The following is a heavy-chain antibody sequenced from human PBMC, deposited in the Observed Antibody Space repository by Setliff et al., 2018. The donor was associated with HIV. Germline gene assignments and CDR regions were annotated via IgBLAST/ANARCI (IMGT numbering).Heavy chain of an antibody. J-gene: IGHJ6*03. CDR1: GYTFTDYY. CDR3: ARDGTRLLAAMDV. CDR2: IQTNSGGT. V-gene: IGHV1-2*02. Sequence: GASVKVSCKASGYTFTDYYMHWVRQAPGQGLEWMGWIQTNSGGTKSAQKFQGRVTMTRDTSISTAYMELNSLTSDDTAVYYCARDGTRLLAAMDVWGKGTTVTVSS.